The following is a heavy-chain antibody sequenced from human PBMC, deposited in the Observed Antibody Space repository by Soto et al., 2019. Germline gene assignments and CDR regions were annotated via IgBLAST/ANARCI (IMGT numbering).Heavy chain of an antibody. CDR2: ISYDGSNK. CDR1: GFTFNNYG. CDR3: AKSEQIYGDYDFDY. Sequence: QVHLVESGGGVVQPGRSLRLSCAASGFTFNNYGMHWVRQAPGKGLEWVAVISYDGSNKYYADSVKGRFTISRDNSKNTLYLHMNRLRAEDTAVYYCAKSEQIYGDYDFDYWGQGTLVTVSS. V-gene: IGHV3-30*18. J-gene: IGHJ4*02. D-gene: IGHD4-17*01.